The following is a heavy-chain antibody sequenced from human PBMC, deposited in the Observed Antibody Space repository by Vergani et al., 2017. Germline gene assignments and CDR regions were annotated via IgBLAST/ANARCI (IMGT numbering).Heavy chain of an antibody. V-gene: IGHV1-69*06. CDR1: GGTFSSYA. CDR2: IIPIFGTA. Sequence: QVQLVQSGAEVKKPGSSVKVSCKASGGTFSSYAISWVRQAPGQGLEWMGGIIPIFGTANYAQKFQGRVTITADKSTSTAYMELSSLRSDDTAVYYCARGLTLDYYDSSGYYYEDYWGQGTLVTVSS. CDR3: ARGLTLDYYDSSGYYYEDY. D-gene: IGHD3-22*01. J-gene: IGHJ4*02.